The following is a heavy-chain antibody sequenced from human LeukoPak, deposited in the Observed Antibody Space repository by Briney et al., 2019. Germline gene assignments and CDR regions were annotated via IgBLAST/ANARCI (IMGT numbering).Heavy chain of an antibody. J-gene: IGHJ4*02. CDR3: CKPAFYFVDY. V-gene: IGHV4-38-2*01. Sequence: SEALSLTCAVSGYSISSGYYWGWIRPPPGKGLEWIGSIYHSGSTYYNPSLKSRVTISLDTSKNQVSLKLNSVTAADTAVYYFCKPAFYFVDYWGQGTLVAISS. D-gene: IGHD2/OR15-2a*01. CDR2: IYHSGST. CDR1: GYSISSGYY.